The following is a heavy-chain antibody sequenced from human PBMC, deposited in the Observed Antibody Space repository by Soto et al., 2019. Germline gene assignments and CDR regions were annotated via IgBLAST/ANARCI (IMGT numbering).Heavy chain of an antibody. J-gene: IGHJ4*02. CDR2: IYYSGST. CDR3: ARRWGYSFDY. V-gene: IGHV4-39*01. CDR1: GGSISSYY. Sequence: PSETLSLTCTVSGGSISSYYWGWIRRPPGKGLEWIGSIYYSGSTYHNPSLKSRVTISVDTSKNQFSLKLSSVTAADTAVYYCARRWGYSFDYWGQGTLVTVSS. D-gene: IGHD7-27*01.